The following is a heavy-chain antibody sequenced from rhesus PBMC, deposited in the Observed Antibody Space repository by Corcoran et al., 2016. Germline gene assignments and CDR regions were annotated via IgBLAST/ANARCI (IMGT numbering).Heavy chain of an antibody. CDR3: ASAPDVGAIDY. V-gene: IGHV4S14*01. CDR2: IYGSGGSN. D-gene: IGHD1-44*02. J-gene: IGHJ4*01. CDR1: GGSISGYYY. Sequence: QVQLQESGPGLVKPSETLSLTCAVSGGSISGYYYWSWIRKPPGKGLEWIGCIYGSGGSNYLNPSLKSRVTLSVDTSKSQFCLKLSSVTAADTAVYYCASAPDVGAIDYWGQGVLVTVSS.